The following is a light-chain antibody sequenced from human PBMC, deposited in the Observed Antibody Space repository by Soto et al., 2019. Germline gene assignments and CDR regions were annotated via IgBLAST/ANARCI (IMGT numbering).Light chain of an antibody. J-gene: IGKJ4*01. CDR2: AAS. V-gene: IGKV3-15*01. CDR1: QSVRDN. Sequence: ETVLTQSPATLSVSPGERVTLSCRASQSVRDNLAWYQQKPGQTPRLLIYAASTRAAGIPARFSGSGSGTEFTLTISSLQSEDIAVYYCQQYNRWPPLPFGGGTKVELK. CDR3: QQYNRWPPLP.